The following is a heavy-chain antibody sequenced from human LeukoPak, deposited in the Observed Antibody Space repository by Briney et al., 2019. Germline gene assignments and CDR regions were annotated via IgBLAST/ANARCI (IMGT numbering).Heavy chain of an antibody. D-gene: IGHD2-15*01. CDR1: GFTFSSYG. V-gene: IGHV3-23*01. Sequence: GGSLRLSCAASGFTFSSYGMSWVRQAPGKGLEWVSAISGSGGSTYYADSVKGRFTISRDNSKNTLYLQMNSLRAEDMALYYCAKEKIYCSGGSCYHDAFDIWGQGTMVTISS. J-gene: IGHJ3*02. CDR3: AKEKIYCSGGSCYHDAFDI. CDR2: ISGSGGST.